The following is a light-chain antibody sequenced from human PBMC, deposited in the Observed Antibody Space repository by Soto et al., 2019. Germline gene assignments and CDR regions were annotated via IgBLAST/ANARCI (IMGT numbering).Light chain of an antibody. CDR3: QQYDTSPRT. J-gene: IGKJ1*01. Sequence: ELVLTQSPGTLSLSPGEIATLSCRASQSISSSYLAWYQQKPGQAPSILIYAASTRAPGIPARFSGSGSGTDFTLTISRLEPEDFAVYYCQQYDTSPRTFGQGTKVEI. CDR1: QSISSSY. CDR2: AAS. V-gene: IGKV3-20*01.